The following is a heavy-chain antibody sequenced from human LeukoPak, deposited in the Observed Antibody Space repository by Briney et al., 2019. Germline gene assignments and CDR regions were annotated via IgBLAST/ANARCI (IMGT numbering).Heavy chain of an antibody. J-gene: IGHJ4*02. Sequence: SETLSLTCAVYGGSFSGYYWSWIRQPPGKELEWIGEINHSGSTNYNPSLKSRVTISVDTSKNQFSLKLSSVTAADTAVYYCARISGPPFDYWGQGTLVTVSS. CDR3: ARISGPPFDY. CDR1: GGSFSGYY. V-gene: IGHV4-34*01. D-gene: IGHD5-12*01. CDR2: INHSGST.